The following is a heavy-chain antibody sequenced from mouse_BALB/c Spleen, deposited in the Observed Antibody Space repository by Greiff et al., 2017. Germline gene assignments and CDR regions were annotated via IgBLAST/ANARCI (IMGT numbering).Heavy chain of an antibody. Sequence: ESGPGLVKPSQSLSLTCSVTGYSITSGYYWNWIRQFPGNKLEWMGYISYDGSNNYNPSLKNRISITRDTSKNQFFLKLNSVTTEDTATYYCARAYAGTIGGFAYWGQGTLVTVSA. V-gene: IGHV3-6*02. CDR3: ARAYAGTIGGFAY. CDR2: ISYDGSN. CDR1: GYSITSGYY. J-gene: IGHJ3*01. D-gene: IGHD4-1*01.